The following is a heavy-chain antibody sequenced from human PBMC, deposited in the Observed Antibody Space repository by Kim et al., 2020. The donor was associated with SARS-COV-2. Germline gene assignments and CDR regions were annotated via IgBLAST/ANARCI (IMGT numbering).Heavy chain of an antibody. CDR1: GLIVSGNY. CDR3: ARVYFINWFDP. V-gene: IGHV3-66*01. Sequence: GGSLRLSCAASGLIVSGNYMSWVRQAPGKGLEWVSVIYSDGSSSYIDSVKGRFTIPRDNSKNTLYLQMNSLRAEDTAVYYCARVYFINWFDPWGQGTLVTVSA. J-gene: IGHJ5*02. CDR2: IYSDGSS. D-gene: IGHD1-26*01.